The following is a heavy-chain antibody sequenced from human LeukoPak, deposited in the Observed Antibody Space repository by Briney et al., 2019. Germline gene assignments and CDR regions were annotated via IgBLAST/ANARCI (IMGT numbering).Heavy chain of an antibody. J-gene: IGHJ5*02. CDR2: INSGGST. D-gene: IGHD3-3*01. CDR3: AKAPNYDFWSAYTGGFDP. V-gene: IGHV3-74*01. CDR1: GFTFSSYW. Sequence: GGSLRLSCAASGFTFSSYWMHWVRQAPGEGLVWVSRINSGGSTYYADSVKGRFTISRDNSKNTLYLQMNSLRAEDTAVYYCAKAPNYDFWSAYTGGFDPWGQGTLVTVSS.